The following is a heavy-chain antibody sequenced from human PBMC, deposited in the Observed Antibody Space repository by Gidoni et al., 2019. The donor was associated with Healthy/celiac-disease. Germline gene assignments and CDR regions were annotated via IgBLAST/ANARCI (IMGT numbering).Heavy chain of an antibody. J-gene: IGHJ4*02. CDR2: ISYDGSNK. D-gene: IGHD3-10*01. V-gene: IGHV3-30-3*01. CDR1: GFTFSSYA. CDR3: AREVGEFDY. Sequence: QVQLVESGGGVVQPGRSLRLSCAAFGFTFSSYAMHWVRQAPGKGLEWVAVISYDGSNKYYADSVKGRFTISRDNSKNTLYLQMNSLRAEDTAVYYCAREVGEFDYWGQGTLVTVSS.